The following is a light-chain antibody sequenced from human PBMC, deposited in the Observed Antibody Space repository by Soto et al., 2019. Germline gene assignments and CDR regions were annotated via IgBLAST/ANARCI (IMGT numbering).Light chain of an antibody. Sequence: EIVLTQSPDTLSLSPGERATLSCRPSQSVRTERSAWYQQRRGQAPTILICVASSRASATPERFSGSGSGTDFTLTISRLEPEDFAVYYCQEYDGAPPITFGLGTRLEIK. CDR1: QSVRTER. CDR2: VAS. J-gene: IGKJ5*01. V-gene: IGKV3-20*01. CDR3: QEYDGAPPIT.